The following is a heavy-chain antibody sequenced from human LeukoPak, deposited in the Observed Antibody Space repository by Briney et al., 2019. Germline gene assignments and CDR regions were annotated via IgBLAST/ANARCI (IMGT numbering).Heavy chain of an antibody. CDR3: ARVTPGESCGGDCQGYYYYGMDV. CDR2: IYYSGST. CDR1: GGSISSYY. J-gene: IGHJ6*02. V-gene: IGHV4-59*12. D-gene: IGHD2-21*02. Sequence: SETLSLTCTVSGGSISSYYWSWIRQPPGEGLEWIGYIYYSGSTNYNPSLKSRVTISVDTSKNQFSLKLSSVTAADTAVYYCARVTPGESCGGDCQGYYYYGMDVWGQGTTVTVSS.